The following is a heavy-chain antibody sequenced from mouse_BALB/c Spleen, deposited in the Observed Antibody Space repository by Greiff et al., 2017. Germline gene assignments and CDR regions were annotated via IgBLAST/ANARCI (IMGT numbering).Heavy chain of an antibody. V-gene: IGHV1-80*01. CDR3: ARAPLDKGYPFDY. D-gene: IGHD2-2*01. CDR1: GYAFSSYW. CDR2: IYPGDGDT. Sequence: QVQLQQSGAELVRPGSSVKISCKASGYAFSSYWMNWVKQRPGQGLEWIGQIYPGDGDTNYNGKFKGKATLTTDKSSSTAYMQLSSLTSEDSAVYFCARAPLDKGYPFDYWGQGTTLTVSS. J-gene: IGHJ2*01.